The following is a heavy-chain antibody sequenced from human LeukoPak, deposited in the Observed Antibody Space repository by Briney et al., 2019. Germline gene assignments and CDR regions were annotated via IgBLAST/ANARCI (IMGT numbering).Heavy chain of an antibody. CDR2: ISWNSGSI. CDR3: AKDIGASSSSWGGFDY. Sequence: GGSLRLSRAASGFTFDDYAMHWVRQAPGKSLEWVSGISWNSGSIGYADSVKGRFTISRDNAKNSLYLQMNSLRAEDTALYYCAKDIGASSSSWGGFDYWGQGTLVTVSS. CDR1: GFTFDDYA. V-gene: IGHV3-9*01. J-gene: IGHJ4*02. D-gene: IGHD6-13*01.